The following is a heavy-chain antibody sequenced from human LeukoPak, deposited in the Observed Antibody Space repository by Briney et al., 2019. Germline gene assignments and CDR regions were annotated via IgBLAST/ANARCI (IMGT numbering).Heavy chain of an antibody. J-gene: IGHJ6*02. V-gene: IGHV3-48*03. CDR2: ISSSGSTI. Sequence: GGSLRLSCAASGFTFSSYEMNWVRQAPGKGLEWVSYISSSGSTIYYADSVKGRFTISKDNAKNSLYLQMNSLRAEDTAVYYCARDKLLFRGMDVWGQGTTVTVSS. D-gene: IGHD2/OR15-2a*01. CDR3: ARDKLLFRGMDV. CDR1: GFTFSSYE.